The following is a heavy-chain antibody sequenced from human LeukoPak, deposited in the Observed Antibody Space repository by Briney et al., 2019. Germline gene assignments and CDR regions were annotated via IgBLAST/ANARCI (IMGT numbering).Heavy chain of an antibody. D-gene: IGHD3-10*01. CDR1: GFTFSSHS. CDR2: IISSSTI. J-gene: IGHJ6*04. CDR3: ARAVGHGSGSPRMDV. Sequence: GGSLRLSCAASGFTFSSHSMNWVRQAPGKGLEWVSYIISSSTIYYADSVKGRFTISRDNAKNSLYLQMNSLRADDTAVYYCARAVGHGSGSPRMDVWGNGTTVTVSS. V-gene: IGHV3-48*01.